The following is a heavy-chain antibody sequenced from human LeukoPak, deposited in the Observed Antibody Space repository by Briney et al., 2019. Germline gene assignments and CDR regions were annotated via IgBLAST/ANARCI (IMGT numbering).Heavy chain of an antibody. V-gene: IGHV3-48*04. CDR2: ISSSGATI. D-gene: IGHD5-18*01. J-gene: IGHJ6*03. Sequence: GGSLRLSCAVSGFTFDSYSMTWVRQAPGKGLEWVSYISSSGATIYYADSVKGRFTISRDNAKNALYLQMSSLRAGDTAVYYCARVPSGYTLGYGYYYYYRDVWGKGTTVPVSS. CDR1: GFTFDSYS. CDR3: ARVPSGYTLGYGYYYYYRDV.